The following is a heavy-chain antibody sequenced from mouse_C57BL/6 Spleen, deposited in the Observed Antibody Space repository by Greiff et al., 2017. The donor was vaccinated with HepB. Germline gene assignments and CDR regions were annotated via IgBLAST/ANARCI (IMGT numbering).Heavy chain of an antibody. Sequence: DVQLQESGAELARPGASVKLSCKASGYTFTSYGISWVKQSHGKSLEWIGDINPNNGGTIYNQKFKGKATLTVDKSSSTAYMELRSLTSEDTAVYYCARSGVMDYWGQGTSVTVSS. J-gene: IGHJ4*01. V-gene: IGHV1-18*01. D-gene: IGHD4-1*01. CDR1: GYTFTSYG. CDR2: INPNNGGT. CDR3: ARSGVMDY.